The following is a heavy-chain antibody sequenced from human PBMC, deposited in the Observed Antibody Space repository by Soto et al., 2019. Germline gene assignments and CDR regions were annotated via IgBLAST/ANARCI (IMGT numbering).Heavy chain of an antibody. CDR2: IYPCDSDT. J-gene: IGHJ5*02. CDR3: AGNTGYSYGANWFDP. Sequence: GESLKISCKGSGYSFTSYWIGWVRQMPGKGLEWMGIIYPCDSDTRYSPSFQGQVTISADKSISTAYLQWSSLKASGTAMYYCAGNTGYSYGANWFDPWGQGTLVTVSS. V-gene: IGHV5-51*01. D-gene: IGHD5-18*01. CDR1: GYSFTSYW.